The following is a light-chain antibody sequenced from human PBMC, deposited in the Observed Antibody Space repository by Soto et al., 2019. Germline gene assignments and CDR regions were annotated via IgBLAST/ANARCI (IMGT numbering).Light chain of an antibody. Sequence: EIVLTQSPCTLSLSPGERATLSCRASQSVSSTYLAWYHQKPGQAPRLLIYGASSRATGIPDRFSGSGSGTDFTLNISRLEPEDFAVYYCQHYGSSPCTFGQGTKVEIK. CDR3: QHYGSSPCT. CDR2: GAS. CDR1: QSVSSTY. J-gene: IGKJ1*01. V-gene: IGKV3-20*01.